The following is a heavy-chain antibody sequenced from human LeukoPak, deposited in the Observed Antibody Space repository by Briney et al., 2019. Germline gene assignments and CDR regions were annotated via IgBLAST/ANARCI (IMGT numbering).Heavy chain of an antibody. J-gene: IGHJ4*02. D-gene: IGHD3-22*01. Sequence: ASVTVSCKASGYTFTIYGISWVRQAPGQGLEWMGWISAYNGNTNYAQKLQGRVTMTTDTSTSTAYMELRSLRSDDTAVYYCARDWGCSSTSCRYYYDSSGTPIFDYWGQGTLVTVSS. CDR2: ISAYNGNT. CDR3: ARDWGCSSTSCRYYYDSSGTPIFDY. V-gene: IGHV1-18*01. CDR1: GYTFTIYG.